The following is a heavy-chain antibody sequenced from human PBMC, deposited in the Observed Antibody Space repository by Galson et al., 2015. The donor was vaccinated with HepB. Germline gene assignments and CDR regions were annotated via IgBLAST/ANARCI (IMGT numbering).Heavy chain of an antibody. J-gene: IGHJ3*02. CDR1: GYTFTSYY. V-gene: IGHV1-46*01. CDR2: INPSGGST. Sequence: SVKVSCKASGYTFTSYYMHWVRQAPGQGLEWMGIINPSGGSTSYAQKFQGRVTMTRDTSTSTVYMELSSLRSEDTAVYYCARDTDTAMVHDAFDIWGQGTMVTVSS. D-gene: IGHD5-18*01. CDR3: ARDTDTAMVHDAFDI.